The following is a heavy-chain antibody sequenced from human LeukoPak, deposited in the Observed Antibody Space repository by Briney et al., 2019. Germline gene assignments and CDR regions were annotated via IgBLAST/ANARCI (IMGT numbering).Heavy chain of an antibody. Sequence: SETLSLTCTVSGGSISSSSYYWGWIRQPPGKGLEWIGSIYYSGSTYYNPSLKSRVTISVDTSKNQFSLKLSSVTAADTAVYYCARVVLSGNSNWYFDLWGRGTLVTVSS. CDR3: ARVVLSGNSNWYFDL. CDR1: GGSISSSSYY. V-gene: IGHV4-39*07. D-gene: IGHD4-23*01. CDR2: IYYSGST. J-gene: IGHJ2*01.